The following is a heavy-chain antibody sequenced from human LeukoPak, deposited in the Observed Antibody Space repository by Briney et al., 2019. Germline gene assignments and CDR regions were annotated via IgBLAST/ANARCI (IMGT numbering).Heavy chain of an antibody. CDR3: ARDGYSGLYYFDY. D-gene: IGHD5-12*01. CDR2: IYTSGST. CDR1: GGSISSGSYY. V-gene: IGHV4-61*02. J-gene: IGHJ4*02. Sequence: PSQTLSLTCTVSGGSISSGSYYWSWIRQPAGKGLEWIGRIYTSGSTNYNPSLKSRVTISVDTSKNQFSLKLSSVTAADTAVYYCARDGYSGLYYFDYWGQGTLVTVSS.